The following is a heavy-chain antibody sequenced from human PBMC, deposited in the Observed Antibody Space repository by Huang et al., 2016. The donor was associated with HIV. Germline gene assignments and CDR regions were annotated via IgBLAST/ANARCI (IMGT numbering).Heavy chain of an antibody. J-gene: IGHJ6*03. D-gene: IGHD3-9*01. CDR1: GGSFSGYY. V-gene: IGHV4-34*01. CDR2: INHSGSV. Sequence: QAQLQQWGAGLLKPSETLSLTCRAVNGGSFSGYYWAWIRQPPGKGLEWIGEINHSGSVIYNPSLWSRGTISVDRSNNHFSLELSSVTAADTAIYYCARGGGYTILSGRVRYFSYMDVWGKGTTVTVSS. CDR3: ARGGGYTILSGRVRYFSYMDV.